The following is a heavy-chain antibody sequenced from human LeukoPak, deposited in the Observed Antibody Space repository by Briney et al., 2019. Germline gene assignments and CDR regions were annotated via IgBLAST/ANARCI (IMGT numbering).Heavy chain of an antibody. V-gene: IGHV4-59*12. D-gene: IGHD1-26*01. CDR1: GVSISSYY. CDR2: IYYSGST. Sequence: SETLSLTCTVSGVSISSYYWSWIRQPPGKGLELIGYIYYSGSTNYNPSLNGRVTMSLDESRNQLSLDLTSVTAADTAIYYCSRESGAFCPFGYWGQGTQVIVPP. CDR3: SRESGAFCPFGY. J-gene: IGHJ4*02.